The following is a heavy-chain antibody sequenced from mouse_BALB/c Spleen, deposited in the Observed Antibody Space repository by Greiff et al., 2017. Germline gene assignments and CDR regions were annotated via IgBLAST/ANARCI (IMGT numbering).Heavy chain of an antibody. Sequence: EVHLVDSGGGLVQPGGSLRLSCATSGFTFTDYYMSWVRQPPGKALEWLGFIRNKANGYTTEYSASVKGRFTISRDNSQSILYLQMNTLRAEDSATYYCARDRRYDEVSAMDYWGQGTSVTVSS. V-gene: IGHV7-3*02. D-gene: IGHD2-14*01. J-gene: IGHJ4*01. CDR1: GFTFTDYY. CDR2: IRNKANGYTT. CDR3: ARDRRYDEVSAMDY.